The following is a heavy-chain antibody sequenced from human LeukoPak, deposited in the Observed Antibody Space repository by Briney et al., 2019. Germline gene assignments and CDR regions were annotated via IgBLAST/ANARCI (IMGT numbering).Heavy chain of an antibody. V-gene: IGHV4-39*01. CDR1: GGSISSSSYY. CDR3: ARHAVLTYYYDY. J-gene: IGHJ4*02. CDR2: IYYSGST. Sequence: SETLSLTGTVSGGSISSSSYYWGWIRQPPGKGLEWIGSIYYSGSTYYNPSLKSRVTISVDTSKNQFSLKLSSVTAADTAVYYCARHAVLTYYYDYWGQGTLVTVSS. D-gene: IGHD6-19*01.